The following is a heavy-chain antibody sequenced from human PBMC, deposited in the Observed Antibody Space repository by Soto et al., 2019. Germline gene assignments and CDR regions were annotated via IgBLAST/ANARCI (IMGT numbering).Heavy chain of an antibody. CDR3: PTFPYQYVMNL. J-gene: IGHJ6*02. CDR1: GGSISSGGYS. CDR2: IYHSGST. Sequence: SETLSLTCAVSGGSISSGGYSWSWIRQPPGKGLEWIGYIYHSGSTYYNPSLKSRVTISVDRSKNQFSLKLSSVTAADTAVYYCPTFPYQYVMNLWGQATTVTVSS. V-gene: IGHV4-30-2*01.